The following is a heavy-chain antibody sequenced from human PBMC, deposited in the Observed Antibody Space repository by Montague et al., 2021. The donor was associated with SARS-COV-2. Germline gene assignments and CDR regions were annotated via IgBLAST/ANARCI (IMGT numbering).Heavy chain of an antibody. V-gene: IGHV4-59*05. J-gene: IGHJ5*02. D-gene: IGHD1-1*01. CDR2: LYYRRSS. CDR3: ARHDRRTGFDP. Sequence: SETLSLTCAVYGGSFSNYYWTWIRQSPGKGLGWMGSLYYRRSSHYNPSLKSRVTIFVDTAKNQFSLKVSSVTAAAAAIYYCARHDRRTGFDPWGQGTLVTVSS. CDR1: GGSFSNYY.